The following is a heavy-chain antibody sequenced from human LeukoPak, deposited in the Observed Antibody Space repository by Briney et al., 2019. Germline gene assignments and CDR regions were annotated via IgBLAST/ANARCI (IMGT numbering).Heavy chain of an antibody. CDR2: ISTNGDRT. CDR3: ARATTVGSLYFDY. J-gene: IGHJ4*02. V-gene: IGHV3-23*01. Sequence: QIGGSLRLSCAASGLTFSNYAMTWVRQAPGKGLEWVSAISTNGDRTYYADSVKGRFTVSRDNFKNTLYLQMNSLRAEDTALYYCARATTVGSLYFDYWGQGTLVTVSS. D-gene: IGHD2-15*01. CDR1: GLTFSNYA.